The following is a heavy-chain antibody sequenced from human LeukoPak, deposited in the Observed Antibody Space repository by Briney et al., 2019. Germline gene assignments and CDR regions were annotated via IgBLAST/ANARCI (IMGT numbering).Heavy chain of an antibody. V-gene: IGHV3-7*01. D-gene: IGHD1-26*01. CDR1: GFTFSDYW. CDR2: INHDGNEK. CDR3: ARSPATGATDF. Sequence: GGSLRLSCAVSGFTFSDYWMSWVRQPPGKGLEWVANINHDGNEKYYVDSVMGRFTISRDNAKNSLYLQMNSLSVEDTAVYFCARSPATGATDFWGQGTLVTVSS. J-gene: IGHJ4*02.